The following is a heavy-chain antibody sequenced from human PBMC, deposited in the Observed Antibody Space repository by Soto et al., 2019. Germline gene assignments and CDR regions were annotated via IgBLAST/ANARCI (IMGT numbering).Heavy chain of an antibody. Sequence: QLQLQESGPGLVKPSETLSLTCTVSGGSINSSYYWGWIRQPPGKGLEWIGTLYYSGSTHYNPSLMSRVTISANTSKNQFSLKLSSVTAADTAMYYCARLVPIFGVVIRMDVWGQGTTVTVSS. V-gene: IGHV4-39*01. CDR3: ARLVPIFGVVIRMDV. D-gene: IGHD3-3*01. CDR2: LYYSGST. J-gene: IGHJ6*02. CDR1: GGSINSSYY.